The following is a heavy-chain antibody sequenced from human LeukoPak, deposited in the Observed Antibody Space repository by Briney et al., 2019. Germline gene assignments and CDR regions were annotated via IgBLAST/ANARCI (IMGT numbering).Heavy chain of an antibody. CDR1: GYTFSNYG. CDR2: ISGYNGQT. J-gene: IGHJ3*02. CDR3: ARGSYGFDI. Sequence: ASVKVSCKASGYTFSNYGLNWVRQAPGEGLEWMGWISGYNGQTKYGKQFQGRVTMTTDTSTNTAYMELKNLRSDDTAVYYRARGSYGFDIWGQGTVITVSS. V-gene: IGHV1-18*01. D-gene: IGHD2-2*01.